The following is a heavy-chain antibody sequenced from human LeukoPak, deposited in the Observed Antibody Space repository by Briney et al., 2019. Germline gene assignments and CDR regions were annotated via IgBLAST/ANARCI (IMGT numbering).Heavy chain of an antibody. CDR1: GGSISSGGYS. CDR2: IYHSGGT. V-gene: IGHV4-30-2*01. CDR3: GRGVITFGGVIVRPIDY. Sequence: PSETLSLTCAVSGGSISSGGYSWNWIRQPPGKGLEWIGYIYHSGGTYYNPSLKSRVTISEDRSKNQFSLRLSSVTAADTAVYYCGRGVITFGGVIVRPIDYWGQGTLVTVSS. J-gene: IGHJ4*02. D-gene: IGHD3-16*02.